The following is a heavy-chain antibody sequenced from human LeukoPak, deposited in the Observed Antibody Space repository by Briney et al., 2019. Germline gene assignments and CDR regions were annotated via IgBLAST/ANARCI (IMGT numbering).Heavy chain of an antibody. CDR2: ISWNSGSI. Sequence: GGSLRLSCAASGFTFDDYAMHWVRQAPGKGLEWVSGISWNSGSIGYADSVKGRFTISRDNAKNSLYLQMNSLRAEDTALYYCAKVSMTWDYDSSGYQDYWGQGTLVTVSS. V-gene: IGHV3-9*01. D-gene: IGHD3-22*01. CDR3: AKVSMTWDYDSSGYQDY. CDR1: GFTFDDYA. J-gene: IGHJ4*02.